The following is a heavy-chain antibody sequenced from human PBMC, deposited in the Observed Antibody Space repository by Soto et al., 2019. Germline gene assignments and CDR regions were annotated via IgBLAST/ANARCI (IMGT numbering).Heavy chain of an antibody. CDR1: GGSFSGYY. CDR3: ASSYYDSSGYPYYFDY. Sequence: SETLSLTCAVYGGSFSGYYWSWIRQPPGKGLEWIGEINHSGSTNYNPPLKSRVTISVDTSKNQFSLKLSSVTAADTAVYYCASSYYDSSGYPYYFDYWGQGTLVTVSS. CDR2: INHSGST. D-gene: IGHD3-22*01. J-gene: IGHJ4*02. V-gene: IGHV4-34*01.